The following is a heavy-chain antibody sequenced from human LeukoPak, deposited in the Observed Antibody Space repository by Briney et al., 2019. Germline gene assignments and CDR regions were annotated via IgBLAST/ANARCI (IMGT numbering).Heavy chain of an antibody. CDR3: ARSYGGYVWGCFCY. CDR1: GYTFTGYY. D-gene: IGHD3-16*01. CDR2: INPNSGGT. J-gene: IGHJ4*02. V-gene: IGHV1-2*02. Sequence: ASVKVSCKASGYTFTGYYMHWVRQAPGQGLEWMGWINPNSGGTNYAQKFQGRVTMTRDTSISTAYMELSRLRSDDTAVYYCARSYGGYVWGCFCYWGQGTLVTVSS.